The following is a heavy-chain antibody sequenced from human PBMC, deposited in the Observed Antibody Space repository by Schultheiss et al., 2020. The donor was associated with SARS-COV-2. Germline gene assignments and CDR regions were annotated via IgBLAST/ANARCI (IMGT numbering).Heavy chain of an antibody. J-gene: IGHJ5*02. CDR1: GGSISSSSYY. Sequence: SETLSLTCTVSGGSISSSSYYWGWIRQPPGKGLEWIGEINHSGSTSYNPSLKSRVTISVDTSKNQFSLKLSSVTAADTAVYYCARARNNIVGATYSLIDPWGQGTLVTVSS. V-gene: IGHV4-39*07. D-gene: IGHD1-26*01. CDR2: INHSGST. CDR3: ARARNNIVGATYSLIDP.